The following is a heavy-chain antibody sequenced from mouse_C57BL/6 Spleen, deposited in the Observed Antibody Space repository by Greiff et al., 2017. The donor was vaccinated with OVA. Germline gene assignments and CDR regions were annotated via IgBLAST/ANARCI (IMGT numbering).Heavy chain of an antibody. Sequence: QVQLKESGTELVKPGASVKLSCKASGYTFTSYWMHWVKQRPGQGLEWIGNINPSNGGTNYNEKFKSKATLTVDKSSSTAYMQLSSLTSEDSAVYYCARYDYDDRYAMDYWGQGTSVTVSS. V-gene: IGHV1-53*01. CDR3: ARYDYDDRYAMDY. J-gene: IGHJ4*01. CDR1: GYTFTSYW. CDR2: INPSNGGT. D-gene: IGHD2-4*01.